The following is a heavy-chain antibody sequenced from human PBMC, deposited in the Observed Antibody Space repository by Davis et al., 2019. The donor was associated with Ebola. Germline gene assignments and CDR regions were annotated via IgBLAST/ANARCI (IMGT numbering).Heavy chain of an antibody. CDR1: GGSISSGGYY. V-gene: IGHV4-31*03. CDR3: ARTNYYDSSGYYYCWFDP. D-gene: IGHD3-22*01. J-gene: IGHJ5*02. CDR2: IYYSGST. Sequence: LRLSCTVSGGSISSGGYYWSWIRQHPGKGLEWIGYIYYSGSTYYNPSLKSRVTISVDTSKNQFSLKLSSVTAADTAVYYCARTNYYDSSGYYYCWFDPWGQETLVTVSS.